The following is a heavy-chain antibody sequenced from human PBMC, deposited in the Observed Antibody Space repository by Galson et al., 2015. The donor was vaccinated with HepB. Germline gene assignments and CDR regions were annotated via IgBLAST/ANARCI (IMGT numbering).Heavy chain of an antibody. CDR2: ISAYNGNT. Sequence: SVKVSCKASGYTFTSYGISWVRQAPGQGLEWMGWISAYNGNTNYAQKLQGRVTMTTDTSTSTAYMELRSLRSDDTAVYYCARGTRLCSGGSCYHEGDYYGMGVWGQGTTVTVSS. CDR1: GYTFTSYG. CDR3: ARGTRLCSGGSCYHEGDYYGMGV. V-gene: IGHV1-18*01. D-gene: IGHD2-15*01. J-gene: IGHJ6*02.